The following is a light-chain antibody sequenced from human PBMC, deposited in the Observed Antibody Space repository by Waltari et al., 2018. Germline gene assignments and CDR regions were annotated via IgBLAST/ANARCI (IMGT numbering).Light chain of an antibody. CDR2: AVG. V-gene: IGLV2-14*01. CDR1: TSDLGDYI. Sequence: QSALTQPASVSGSPGQSITISCTGITSDLGDYIVSWYQHHPGKAPKLMIYAVGSRPPGVSNRFSGSKSGNTASLTISGLQAEDEADYYCLSYTTSDILGVFGGGTKLTVL. J-gene: IGLJ3*02. CDR3: LSYTTSDILGV.